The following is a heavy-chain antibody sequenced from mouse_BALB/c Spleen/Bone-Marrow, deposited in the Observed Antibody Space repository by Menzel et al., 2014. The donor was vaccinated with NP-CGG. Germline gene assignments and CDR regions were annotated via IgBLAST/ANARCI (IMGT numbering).Heavy chain of an antibody. CDR3: ARDDYSY. J-gene: IGHJ3*01. CDR2: IYPSTGYT. CDR1: GYTFTSYW. Sequence: VQRQASGAELANPRASVELSCKASGYTFTSYWMHWVKQRPGQGLEWIGYIYPSTGYTEHNQKFKDKAIMTADKSSSTAYMQLSSLTSEDSAVYYGARDDYSYWGQGTLVTVSS. D-gene: IGHD2-4*01. V-gene: IGHV1-7*01.